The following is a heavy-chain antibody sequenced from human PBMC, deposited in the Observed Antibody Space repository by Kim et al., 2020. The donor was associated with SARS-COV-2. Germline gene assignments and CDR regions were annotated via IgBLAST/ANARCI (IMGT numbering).Heavy chain of an antibody. CDR2: IASDGSKK. Sequence: GGSLRLSCVASGFTFSSFGMQWVRQAPGKGLEWVAVIASDGSKKYYADSVKGRFTISRDSSKNTLYLQMNSLRGEDTAMYYCARDRGHCSGGSCYSYFDFWGQGTLVTVSS. D-gene: IGHD2-15*01. V-gene: IGHV3-33*01. CDR1: GFTFSSFG. J-gene: IGHJ4*02. CDR3: ARDRGHCSGGSCYSYFDF.